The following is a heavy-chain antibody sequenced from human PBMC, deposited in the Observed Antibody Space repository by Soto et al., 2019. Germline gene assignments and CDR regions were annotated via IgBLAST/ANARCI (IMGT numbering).Heavy chain of an antibody. Sequence: EVQLLESGRGLVQPGGSLRLSCAASGFTFSSYAMSWVRQAPGKGLEWVSAISGSGGSTYYADSVKGRFTISRDNSKNTLYLQMNSLRAEDTAVYYCCRAANYYYYGMDVWGQGTTVTVSS. J-gene: IGHJ6*02. CDR2: ISGSGGST. CDR3: CRAANYYYYGMDV. CDR1: GFTFSSYA. V-gene: IGHV3-23*01. D-gene: IGHD2-15*01.